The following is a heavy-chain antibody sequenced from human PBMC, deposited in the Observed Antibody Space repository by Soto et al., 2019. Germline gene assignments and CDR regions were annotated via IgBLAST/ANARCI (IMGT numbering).Heavy chain of an antibody. CDR3: ARQSCSSTSCYSWVRWFDP. CDR1: GGSISSYY. V-gene: IGHV4-59*08. CDR2: IYYSGST. Sequence: QVQLQESGPGLVKPSETLSLTCTVSGGSISSYYWSWIRQPPGKGLEWIGHIYYSGSTNYNPSLKSRVTISVDTSKNQFSLKLSSVTAADTAVYYCARQSCSSTSCYSWVRWFDPWGQGTLVTVSS. J-gene: IGHJ5*02. D-gene: IGHD2-2*01.